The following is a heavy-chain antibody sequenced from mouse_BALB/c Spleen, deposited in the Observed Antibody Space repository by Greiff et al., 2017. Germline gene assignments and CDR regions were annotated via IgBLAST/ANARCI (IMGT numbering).Heavy chain of an antibody. V-gene: IGHV6-6*02. CDR3: TRFGYDGAWFAY. CDR1: GFTFSNYW. CDR2: IRLKSNNYAT. J-gene: IGHJ3*01. D-gene: IGHD2-2*01. Sequence: EVQRVESGAGLVQPGGSMKLSCVASGFTFSNYWMNWVRQSPEQGLEWVAEIRLKSNNYATHYAVSVKGRFTISRDDSKSSVYLQMNNLRAEDTGIYYCTRFGYDGAWFAYWGQGTLVTVSA.